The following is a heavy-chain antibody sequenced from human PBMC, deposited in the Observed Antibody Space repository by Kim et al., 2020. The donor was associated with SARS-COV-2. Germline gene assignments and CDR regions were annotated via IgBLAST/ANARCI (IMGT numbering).Heavy chain of an antibody. Sequence: YAAPVKGRFTNSRDDSKNTLYLQMNSLKTEDTAVYYCTTAAEMATIDFDYWGQGTLVTVSS. V-gene: IGHV3-15*01. CDR3: TTAAEMATIDFDY. D-gene: IGHD5-12*01. J-gene: IGHJ4*02.